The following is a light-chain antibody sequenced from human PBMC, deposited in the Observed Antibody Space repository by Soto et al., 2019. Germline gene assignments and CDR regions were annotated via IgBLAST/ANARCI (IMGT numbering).Light chain of an antibody. CDR2: AAS. CDR3: QQSYGTPLT. Sequence: DIQMTQSPSSLSASVGDRVTITCRASQSISSYLNWYQQKPGKAPKLLIYAASSLQSGVPSRFNGSGSATDFTLTISSLQPEDFATYYCQQSYGTPLTFGGGTKVEIK. V-gene: IGKV1-39*01. J-gene: IGKJ4*01. CDR1: QSISSY.